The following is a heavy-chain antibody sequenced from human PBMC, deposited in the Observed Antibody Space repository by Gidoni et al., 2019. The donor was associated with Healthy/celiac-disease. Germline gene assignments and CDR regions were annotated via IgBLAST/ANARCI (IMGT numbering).Heavy chain of an antibody. CDR3: AKGIAAAGSIDY. V-gene: IGHV3-30*18. D-gene: IGHD6-13*01. Sequence: QVQLVESGGGVVQPGRSLRLSSAAAGFTFSSYGMHWVRQAPGKGMEWVDVISYDGSNKYYADSVNGLLTISRDNSKNTLYLQMNSLRAEDTAVYYCAKGIAAAGSIDYWGQGTLVTVSS. CDR1: GFTFSSYG. J-gene: IGHJ4*02. CDR2: ISYDGSNK.